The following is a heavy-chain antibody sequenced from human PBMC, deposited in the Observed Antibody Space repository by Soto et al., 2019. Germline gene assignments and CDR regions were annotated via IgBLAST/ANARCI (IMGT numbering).Heavy chain of an antibody. CDR2: IYFTGRP. J-gene: IGHJ4*02. V-gene: IGHV4-61*01. CDR3: ARVDGSGTSSLFDY. D-gene: IGHD3-10*01. Sequence: QVQLQESGPGLVKPSETLSLTCAVSGASVSSSSYFWTWIRQPPGKGLEWIGYIYFTGRPTDTPSLKSRLTLSLDTSKTQFSLNLNSVTAADTAMYYCARVDGSGTSSLFDYWGQGTLVTVSS. CDR1: GASVSSSSYF.